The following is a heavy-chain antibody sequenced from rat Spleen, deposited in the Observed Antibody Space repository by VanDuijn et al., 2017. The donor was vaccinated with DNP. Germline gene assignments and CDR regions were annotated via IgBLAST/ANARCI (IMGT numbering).Heavy chain of an antibody. V-gene: IGHV2S75*01. CDR2: IGGDGNT. CDR3: TRESWGYVMDA. CDR1: GFSLTNYG. D-gene: IGHD1-7*01. Sequence: QVQLKESGPVLVQASETLSLTCTVSGFSLTNYGVIWVRQSPGKGLEWMGIIGGDGNTDYNSALKSRLSINRDTSKSRVFLKMNSLQTDDTAIYYCTRESWGYVMDAWGQGASVTVSS. J-gene: IGHJ4*01.